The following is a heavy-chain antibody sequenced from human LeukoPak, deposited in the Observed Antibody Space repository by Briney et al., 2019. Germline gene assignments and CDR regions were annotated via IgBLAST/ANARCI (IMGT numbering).Heavy chain of an antibody. J-gene: IGHJ4*02. V-gene: IGHV4-34*01. CDR1: GGSFSGYY. Sequence: SETLSLTCAVYGGSFSGYYWSWIRQPPGKGLEWIGEINHSGSTNYNPSLKSRVTISVDTSKNQFSLKLSSVTAADTAVYYCARVRRYCSGGSCYSSTFDYWGQGTLVTVSS. CDR3: ARVRRYCSGGSCYSSTFDY. CDR2: INHSGST. D-gene: IGHD2-15*01.